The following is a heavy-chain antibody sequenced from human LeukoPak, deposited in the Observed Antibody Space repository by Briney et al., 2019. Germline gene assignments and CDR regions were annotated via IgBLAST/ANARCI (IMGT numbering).Heavy chain of an antibody. J-gene: IGHJ4*02. CDR1: GGTFSSYA. Sequence: SVKVSCKASGGTFSSYAISWVRQAPGQGLEWMGGIIPIFGTANYAQKFQGRVTITADKSTSTAYMELSSLRSEDTAVYYCASSHMHSSGWYVSDYWGQGTLVTVSS. CDR3: ASSHMHSSGWYVSDY. CDR2: IIPIFGTA. V-gene: IGHV1-69*06. D-gene: IGHD6-19*01.